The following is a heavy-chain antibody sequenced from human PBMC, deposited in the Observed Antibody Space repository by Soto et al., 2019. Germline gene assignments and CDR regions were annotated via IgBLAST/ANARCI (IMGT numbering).Heavy chain of an antibody. Sequence: QVQLQESGPGLVKPSETLSLTCTVSGGSISSNYWGWIRQPPGKGLEWIAYVFYSGHSDYNPSLKSRVTISVDTSQNQFSLKMTSVTAADTDLYYCATGVATTEWDSWGQGTLVTVSS. CDR2: VFYSGHS. CDR3: ATGVATTEWDS. J-gene: IGHJ4*02. D-gene: IGHD5-12*01. V-gene: IGHV4-59*08. CDR1: GGSISSNY.